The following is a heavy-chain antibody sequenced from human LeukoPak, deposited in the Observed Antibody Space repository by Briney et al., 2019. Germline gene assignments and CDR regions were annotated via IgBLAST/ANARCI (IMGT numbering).Heavy chain of an antibody. D-gene: IGHD3-16*01. CDR2: IIPIFGTA. CDR1: GGTFSSYA. Sequence: ASVKVSCKASGGTFSSYAISWVRQAPGQGLEWMGGIIPIFGTANYAQKFQGRVTITADESTSTAYMELSSLRSEDTDVYYCARDGRVYYFDYWGQGTLVTVSS. CDR3: ARDGRVYYFDY. V-gene: IGHV1-69*01. J-gene: IGHJ4*02.